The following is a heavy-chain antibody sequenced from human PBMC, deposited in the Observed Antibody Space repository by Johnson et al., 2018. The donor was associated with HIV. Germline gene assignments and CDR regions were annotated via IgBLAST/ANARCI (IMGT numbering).Heavy chain of an antibody. CDR2: INWNGGSI. CDR3: ARDGMAATKANI. Sequence: VQLVESGGGVVQPGRSLRLSCAASGFIIDDYGMSWVRQAPGKGLEWVSGINWNGGSIGYADSVKGRFTISRDNSKNTLYLQMNSLRAEDTAVYYCARDGMAATKANIWGQGTMVTVSS. D-gene: IGHD1-14*01. J-gene: IGHJ3*02. V-gene: IGHV3-20*04. CDR1: GFIIDDYG.